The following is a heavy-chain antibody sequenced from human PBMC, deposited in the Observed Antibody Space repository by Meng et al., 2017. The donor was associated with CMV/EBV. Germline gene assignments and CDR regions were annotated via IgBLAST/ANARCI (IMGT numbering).Heavy chain of an antibody. D-gene: IGHD3-3*01. Sequence: ISSMSYYWGLIRQPPGKGLEWIGSIYYSGSTYYTPSLKSRVTISVDTSKNQFSLKLSSVTAADTAVYYCARSLYDFWSGRVTPYYFDYWGQGTLVTVSS. CDR3: ARSLYDFWSGRVTPYYFDY. V-gene: IGHV4-39*07. J-gene: IGHJ4*02. CDR1: ISSMSYY. CDR2: IYYSGST.